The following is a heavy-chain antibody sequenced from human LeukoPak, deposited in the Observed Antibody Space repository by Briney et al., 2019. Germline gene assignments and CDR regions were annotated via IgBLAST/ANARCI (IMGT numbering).Heavy chain of an antibody. CDR2: INAGNGNT. CDR3: ARTLEYYYDSSGYGY. J-gene: IGHJ4*02. Sequence: GASVKVSCKASVYTFTSYAMHWVRQAPGQRLEWMGWINAGNGNTKYSQKFQGRVTITRDTSASTAYVELSSLRSEDTAVYYCARTLEYYYDSSGYGYWGQGTLVTVSS. D-gene: IGHD3-22*01. V-gene: IGHV1-3*01. CDR1: VYTFTSYA.